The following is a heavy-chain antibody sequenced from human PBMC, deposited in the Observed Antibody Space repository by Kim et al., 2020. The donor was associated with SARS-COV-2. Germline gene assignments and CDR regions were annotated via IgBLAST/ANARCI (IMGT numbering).Heavy chain of an antibody. J-gene: IGHJ4*02. CDR2: INHSGST. D-gene: IGHD2-2*01. V-gene: IGHV4-34*01. CDR1: GGSFSGYY. Sequence: SETLSLTCAVYGGSFSGYYWSWIRQPPGKGLEWVGEINHSGSTNYNPSLKSRVTISVDTSKNQLSLKLSSVTAADTAVYYCARLFRCCSSTSCYLVFDYWGQGTLVTVSS. CDR3: ARLFRCCSSTSCYLVFDY.